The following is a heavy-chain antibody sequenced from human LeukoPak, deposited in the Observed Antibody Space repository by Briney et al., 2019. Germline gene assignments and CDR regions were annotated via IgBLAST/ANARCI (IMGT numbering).Heavy chain of an antibody. D-gene: IGHD1-26*01. Sequence: ASVKVSCKASGGTFSSYAISWVRQAPGQGLEWMGGIIPIFGTANYAQKFQGRVTITADEPTSTAYMELSSLRSEDTAVYYCARGGEPYYYMDVWGEGTTVTISS. CDR2: IIPIFGTA. J-gene: IGHJ6*03. CDR3: ARGGEPYYYMDV. V-gene: IGHV1-69*13. CDR1: GGTFSSYA.